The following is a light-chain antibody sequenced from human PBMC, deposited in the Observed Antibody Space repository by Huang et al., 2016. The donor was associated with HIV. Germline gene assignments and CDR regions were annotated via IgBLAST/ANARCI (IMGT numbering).Light chain of an antibody. J-gene: IGKJ5*01. Sequence: EIVLTQSPATLSLSPGERATLSCGASQTVRSNYLAWYQQRPGLVPRLLMYDGSTRATGIPDRFSGSGSGTEFTLTISRLEPEDFAVYYCQQYGSSPPTTFGQGTRLEIK. CDR2: DGS. CDR1: QTVRSNY. V-gene: IGKV3D-20*01. CDR3: QQYGSSPPTT.